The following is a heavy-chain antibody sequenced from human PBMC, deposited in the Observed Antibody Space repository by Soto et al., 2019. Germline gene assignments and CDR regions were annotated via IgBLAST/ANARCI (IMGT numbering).Heavy chain of an antibody. V-gene: IGHV4-39*01. CDR1: GGSISSTSYY. Sequence: SETLSLTCTVSGGSISSTSYYWDWIRQPPGKGLEWIGSIYFSGSTYYNPSLKSRVTISVDTSKNQFSLKLSSVTAADTAVYYCARLRGPYHSSGYYSVDYWGQGTLVTVSS. CDR2: IYFSGST. CDR3: ARLRGPYHSSGYYSVDY. J-gene: IGHJ4*02. D-gene: IGHD3-22*01.